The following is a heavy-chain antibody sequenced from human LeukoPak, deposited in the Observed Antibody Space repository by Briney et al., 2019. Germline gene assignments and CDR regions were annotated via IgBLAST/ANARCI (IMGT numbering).Heavy chain of an antibody. J-gene: IGHJ3*02. CDR1: GYSFTSFW. CDR3: ARHLFSLVAAIEGAFGI. Sequence: GESLKISCKASGYSFTSFWIGGVRQMPGRGLEWMGIIYPGDSDTRFSPSFQGQVTISADKSISTAYLQWNSLKASDTAMYYCARHLFSLVAAIEGAFGIWGQGTMVTVSS. V-gene: IGHV5-51*01. D-gene: IGHD5-12*01. CDR2: IYPGDSDT.